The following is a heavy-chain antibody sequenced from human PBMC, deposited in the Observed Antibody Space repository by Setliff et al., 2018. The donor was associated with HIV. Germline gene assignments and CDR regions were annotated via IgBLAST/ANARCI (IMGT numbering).Heavy chain of an antibody. CDR3: ARGAAGLDYYYYYYMDV. D-gene: IGHD6-19*01. J-gene: IGHJ6*03. CDR2: INPSGGST. Sequence: ASVKVSCKSSGGTFSSYGVTWVRQAPGQGLEWMGIINPSGGSTNYAQKFQGRVTMTRDTSTSTVYMELSRLRSDDTAVYYCARGAAGLDYYYYYYMDVWGKGTTVTVSS. V-gene: IGHV1-46*01. CDR1: GGTFSSYG.